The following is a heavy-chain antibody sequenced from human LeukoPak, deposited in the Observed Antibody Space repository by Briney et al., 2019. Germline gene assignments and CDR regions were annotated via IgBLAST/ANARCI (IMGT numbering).Heavy chain of an antibody. V-gene: IGHV1-2*02. CDR1: GYTFTGYY. D-gene: IGHD4-11*01. J-gene: IGHJ4*02. Sequence: ASVKVSCKASGYTFTGYYMHWVRQAPGQGLEWMGWINPNSGGTNYAQKFQGRVTMTRDTSISTAYMELSRLRSDDTAVYYCARVASNYDYYFDYWGQGTLVTVSS. CDR2: INPNSGGT. CDR3: ARVASNYDYYFDY.